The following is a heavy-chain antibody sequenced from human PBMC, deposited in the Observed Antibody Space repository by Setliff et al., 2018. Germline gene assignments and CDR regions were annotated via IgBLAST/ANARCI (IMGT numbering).Heavy chain of an antibody. CDR2: IYHSGST. CDR1: GYSISSGYY. J-gene: IGHJ4*02. CDR3: TVYNTGSSKDHY. V-gene: IGHV4-38-2*02. D-gene: IGHD2-8*02. Sequence: PSETLSLTCTVSGYSISSGYYWGWIRQPPGKGLEWIGSIYHSGSTYYNPSLKSRVTISVDTSKNQFSLRLTSVTAADTAIYYCTVYNTGSSKDHYWGQGTPVTVS.